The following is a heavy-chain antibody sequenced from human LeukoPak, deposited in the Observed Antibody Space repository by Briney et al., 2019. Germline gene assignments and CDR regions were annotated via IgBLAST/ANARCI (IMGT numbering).Heavy chain of an antibody. D-gene: IGHD2-15*01. V-gene: IGHV4-4*02. J-gene: IGHJ4*02. CDR2: IYHSGST. Sequence: SETLSLTCAVSRGSISSSNWCSWVRPPPRKGMEWSGEIYHSGSTNYNPSLNSRVTTSVDKSKNQFSLKLSSVTAADPAVYYCAREYCSGSSCRGLDYWGQGTLVTVSS. CDR1: RGSISSSNW. CDR3: AREYCSGSSCRGLDY.